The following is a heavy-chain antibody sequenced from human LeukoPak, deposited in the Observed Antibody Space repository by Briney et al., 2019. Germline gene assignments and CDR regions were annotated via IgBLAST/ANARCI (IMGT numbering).Heavy chain of an antibody. CDR2: ISSSGSTI. CDR1: GFTFSNYE. Sequence: GASLRLSCAASGFTFSNYEMNWVRQPPGKGLEWVSYISSSGSTIYYADSVKGRFTISRDNAKNSLYLQMNSLRAEDTAVYYCAQIYTYGSSQFDYWGQGTLVTVSS. D-gene: IGHD5-18*01. J-gene: IGHJ4*02. V-gene: IGHV3-48*03. CDR3: AQIYTYGSSQFDY.